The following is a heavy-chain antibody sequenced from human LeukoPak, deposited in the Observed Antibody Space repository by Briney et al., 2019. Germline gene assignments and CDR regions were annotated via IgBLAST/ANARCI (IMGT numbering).Heavy chain of an antibody. V-gene: IGHV3-48*02. D-gene: IGHD3-10*01. J-gene: IGHJ4*02. CDR1: GFTFSRYS. CDR2: ISSSSSTV. Sequence: GGSLRLSCAASGFTFSRYSMNWVRQAPGKGLEWVSYISSSSSTVYYADSLKGRFTISRDNAKNSLYLQVNSLRDEDTAVHYCARAQTYYGSGSYLYWGQGTLVTVSS. CDR3: ARAQTYYGSGSYLY.